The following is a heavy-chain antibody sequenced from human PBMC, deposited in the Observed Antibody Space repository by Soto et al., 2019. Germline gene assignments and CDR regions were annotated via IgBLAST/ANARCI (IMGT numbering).Heavy chain of an antibody. D-gene: IGHD6-13*01. CDR1: GFTFSAFA. CDR3: AKRSRYYFDS. CDR2: ISEGGGTP. Sequence: EVQLLESGGGLEQPGGSLRLSCAASGFTFSAFAMSWVRQAPGKGLEWVSTISEGGGTPFYADSVKGRFTISRDNSQNTLHLQMTTLRAEDTAVYFCAKRSRYYFDSWGQGSLVTVFS. V-gene: IGHV3-23*01. J-gene: IGHJ4*02.